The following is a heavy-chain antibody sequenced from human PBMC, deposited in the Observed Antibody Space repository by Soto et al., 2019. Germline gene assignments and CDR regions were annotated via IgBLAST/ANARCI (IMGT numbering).Heavy chain of an antibody. CDR2: ISSSSSYI. D-gene: IGHD3-3*01. V-gene: IGHV3-21*01. Sequence: GGSLRLSCAASGFTFSSYSMNWVRQAPGKGLEWVSSISSSSSYIYYADSVKGRFTISRDNAKNSLYLQMNSLRAEDTAVYYCAKDASTYYDFWSGYSNFDYWGQGTLVTVSS. CDR1: GFTFSSYS. CDR3: AKDASTYYDFWSGYSNFDY. J-gene: IGHJ4*02.